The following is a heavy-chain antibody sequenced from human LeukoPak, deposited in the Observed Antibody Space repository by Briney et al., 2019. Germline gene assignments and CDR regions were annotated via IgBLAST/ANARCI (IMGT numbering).Heavy chain of an antibody. CDR3: VSGFLQWLY. V-gene: IGHV3-7*01. J-gene: IGHJ4*02. CDR2: TNPDGSIK. D-gene: IGHD3-3*01. CDR1: GFTFGDYA. Sequence: GGSLRLSCTASGFTFGDYAMSWVRQAPGRGLEWVANTNPDGSIKYYVDSVNGRFTISRDNAKNSLYLQMNSLRAEDTAVYYCVSGFLQWLYWGQGTLVTVSS.